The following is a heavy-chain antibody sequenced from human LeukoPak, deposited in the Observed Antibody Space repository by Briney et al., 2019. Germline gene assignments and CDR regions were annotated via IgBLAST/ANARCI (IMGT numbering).Heavy chain of an antibody. CDR2: ISYDGSNK. V-gene: IGHV3-30*03. J-gene: IGHJ3*02. CDR1: GFTFSSYW. CDR3: AREVPIVVVPAAPGAFDI. Sequence: GGSLRLSCAASGFTFSSYWMHWVRQAPGKGLEWVAVISYDGSNKYYADSVKGRFTISRDNSKNTLYLQMNSLRAEDTAVYYCAREVPIVVVPAAPGAFDIWGQGTMVTVSS. D-gene: IGHD2-2*01.